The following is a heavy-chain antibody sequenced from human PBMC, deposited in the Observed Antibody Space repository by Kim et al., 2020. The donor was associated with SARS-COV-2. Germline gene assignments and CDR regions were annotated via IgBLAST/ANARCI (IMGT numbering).Heavy chain of an antibody. CDR2: INHSGST. V-gene: IGHV4-34*01. CDR1: GGSFSGYY. Sequence: SETLSLTCAVYGGSFSGYYWSWIRQPPGKGLEWIGEINHSGSTNYNPSLKSRVTISVDTSKNQFSLKLSSVTAADTAVYYCARGIPPQRWFDPWGQGTLVTVSS. CDR3: ARGIPPQRWFDP. J-gene: IGHJ5*02. D-gene: IGHD6-25*01.